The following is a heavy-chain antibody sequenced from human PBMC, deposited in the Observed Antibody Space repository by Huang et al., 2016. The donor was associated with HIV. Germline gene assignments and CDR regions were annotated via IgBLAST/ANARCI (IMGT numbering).Heavy chain of an antibody. V-gene: IGHV4-39*01. CDR1: GGSISSSSYY. CDR3: ARHWEGSFYYYYYMDV. J-gene: IGHJ6*03. Sequence: QVKLQESGPGLVKPSETLSLTCTVSGGSISSSSYYWGWIRQPPGKGLEWIGSIYYTGATYYSPALKSRLTISVDTSENQVSLRLRSVTAADTAVYYWARHWEGSFYYYYYMDVWGPGTTVTVSS. D-gene: IGHD1-26*01. CDR2: IYYTGAT.